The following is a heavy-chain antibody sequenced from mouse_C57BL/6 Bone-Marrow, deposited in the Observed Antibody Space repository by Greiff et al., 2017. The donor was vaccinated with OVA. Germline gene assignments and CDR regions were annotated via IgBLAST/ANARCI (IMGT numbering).Heavy chain of an antibody. CDR3: TYLVYWYFDV. J-gene: IGHJ1*03. CDR1: GFNIKDDY. Sequence: EVQLQQSGAELVRPGASVKLSCTASGFNIKDDYMHWVKQRPEQGLEWIGWIDPENGDTEYASKFQGKATITADTSSNTAYLQLSSLTSEDTAVYYCTYLVYWYFDVGGTGTTVTVSS. D-gene: IGHD2-1*01. V-gene: IGHV14-4*01. CDR2: IDPENGDT.